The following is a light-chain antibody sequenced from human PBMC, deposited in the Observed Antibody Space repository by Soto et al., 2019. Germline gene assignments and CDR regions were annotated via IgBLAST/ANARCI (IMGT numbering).Light chain of an antibody. V-gene: IGLV2-14*01. CDR2: EVS. CDR3: ASWHNSLRGVV. Sequence: QSALTQPASVSGSPGQSITISCTGASSDVGNCNCVSWYQQHPGKAPKLMIYEVSNRPSGVSDRFSGSKAGNTASLTIAGLQTGDEGDYFCASWHNSLRGVVFGGGTKLTVL. CDR1: SSDVGNCNC. J-gene: IGLJ2*01.